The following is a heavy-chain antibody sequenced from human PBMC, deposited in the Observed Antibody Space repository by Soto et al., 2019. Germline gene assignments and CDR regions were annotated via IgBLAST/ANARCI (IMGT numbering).Heavy chain of an antibody. CDR2: IPSRGRP. CDR1: GDSVAGGSYY. V-gene: IGHV4-30-4*01. J-gene: IGHJ5*02. Sequence: QVQLRESGPGLVKPSQTLSLTCSVSGDSVAGGSYYWSWVRQPPGKGLEWIGYIPSRGRPFYNPSLTSRGTISADTSKNQLSLQLTSVTAADTAVYYWARDTFSGYDFGLWGEGTLVTVSS. CDR3: ARDTFSGYDFGL. D-gene: IGHD5-12*01.